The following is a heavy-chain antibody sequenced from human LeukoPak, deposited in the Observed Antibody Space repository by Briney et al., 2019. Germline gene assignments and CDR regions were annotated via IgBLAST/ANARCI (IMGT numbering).Heavy chain of an antibody. Sequence: ASVKVSCKASGDTFTSYDINWVRQATGQGLEWRGGFDPEDGETIYAQKFQGRVTMTEDTSTDKAYMELSSLRSEDTAAYYCAARRDWLSFPDYWGQGTLVTVSS. D-gene: IGHD3-9*01. CDR3: AARRDWLSFPDY. CDR1: GDTFTSYD. J-gene: IGHJ4*02. V-gene: IGHV1-24*01. CDR2: FDPEDGET.